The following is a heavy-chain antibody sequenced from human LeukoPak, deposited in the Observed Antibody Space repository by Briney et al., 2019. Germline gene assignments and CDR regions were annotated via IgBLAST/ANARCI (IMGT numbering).Heavy chain of an antibody. Sequence: SETLSLTCAVYGGSFSGYYWSWIRQPPGKGLEWIGEINHSGSTNYNPSLKSRVTISVDTSKNQFSLKLSSVTAADTAVYYCARNNPLDDYVWGSPVPFDYWGQGTLVTVSS. J-gene: IGHJ4*02. D-gene: IGHD3-16*01. CDR3: ARNNPLDDYVWGSPVPFDY. CDR2: INHSGST. CDR1: GGSFSGYY. V-gene: IGHV4-34*01.